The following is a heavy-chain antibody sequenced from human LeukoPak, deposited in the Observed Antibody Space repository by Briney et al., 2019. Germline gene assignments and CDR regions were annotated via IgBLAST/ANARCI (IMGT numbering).Heavy chain of an antibody. D-gene: IGHD6-19*01. CDR2: MHYSGIA. Sequence: SETLSLTCTVSGGSISSSSYYWGWIRQPPGKGLEWLGSMHYSGIAFYNPSLKRRDTMSVATSKDQFPLKLSSLTAADSAVYSCARGYRSSRRYENDCWGQGTLVTVSS. CDR3: ARGYRSSRRYENDC. V-gene: IGHV4-39*01. J-gene: IGHJ4*02. CDR1: GGSISSSSYY.